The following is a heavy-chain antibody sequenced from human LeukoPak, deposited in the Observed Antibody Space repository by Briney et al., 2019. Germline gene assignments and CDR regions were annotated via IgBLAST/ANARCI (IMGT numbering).Heavy chain of an antibody. CDR1: GFTFSAYW. D-gene: IGHD5-12*01. J-gene: IGHJ4*02. CDR2: ISGSGGST. Sequence: PGGSLRLSCAASGFTFSAYWMHWVRQAPGKGLEWVSAISGSGGSTYYADSVKGRFTISRDNSKNTLYLQMNSLRAEDTAVYYCAKGRGYEHLDYWGQGTLVTVSS. CDR3: AKGRGYEHLDY. V-gene: IGHV3-23*01.